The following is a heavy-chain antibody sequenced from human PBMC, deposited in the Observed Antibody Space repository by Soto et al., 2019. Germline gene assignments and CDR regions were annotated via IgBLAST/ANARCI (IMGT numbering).Heavy chain of an antibody. J-gene: IGHJ3*02. CDR3: AREVAADGTFREDVFDI. Sequence: QVHLVQSGAEVKKPGSSVKVSCKASGGSFSNHAINWVRQAPGQGLEWMGRIIPIFSTTNYAQKFQGRVTFTADESTVTANMELSSLKHDDTAKYYCAREVAADGTFREDVFDIWGQGTMVTVSS. V-gene: IGHV1-69*12. D-gene: IGHD6-13*01. CDR1: GGSFSNHA. CDR2: IIPIFSTT.